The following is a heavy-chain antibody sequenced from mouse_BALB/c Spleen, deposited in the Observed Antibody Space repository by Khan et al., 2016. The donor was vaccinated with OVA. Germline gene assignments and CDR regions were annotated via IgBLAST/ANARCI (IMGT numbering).Heavy chain of an antibody. CDR3: ARDGNYFDY. Sequence: EVQLEESGPALVTPSQSLSLTCTVTGYSITRGSSWHWIRQFPGNQLEWMGYIYYSGHTNYHPPLKSRLSITRDTSKNQFFLQLKSVTTEDTATYYCARDGNYFDYGGQGTTLTVAA. D-gene: IGHD1-1*01. J-gene: IGHJ2*01. CDR2: IYYSGHT. V-gene: IGHV3-1*02. CDR1: GYSITRGSS.